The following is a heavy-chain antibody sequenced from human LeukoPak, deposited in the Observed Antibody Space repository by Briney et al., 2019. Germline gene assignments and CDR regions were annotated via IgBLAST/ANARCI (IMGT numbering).Heavy chain of an antibody. CDR1: GFTFSSYG. Sequence: PGGSLRLSCAASGFTFSSYGMSWVRQAPGKGLEWVSAISGSGGSTYYADSVKGRFTISRDNSKNTLYLQMNSLRAEDTAVYYCAIFSVNLDYYGSGSYYKGDYWGQGTLVTVSS. CDR3: AIFSVNLDYYGSGSYYKGDY. J-gene: IGHJ4*02. CDR2: ISGSGGST. V-gene: IGHV3-23*01. D-gene: IGHD3-10*01.